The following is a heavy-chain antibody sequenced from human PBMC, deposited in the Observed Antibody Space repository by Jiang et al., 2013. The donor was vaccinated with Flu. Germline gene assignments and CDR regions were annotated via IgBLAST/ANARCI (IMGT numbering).Heavy chain of an antibody. V-gene: IGHV4-61*02. J-gene: IGHJ6*02. CDR1: GGSISSGSYY. Sequence: GLVKPSQTLSLTCTVSGGSISSGSYYWSWIRQPAGKGLEWIGRIYTSGSTNYNPSLKSRVTISVDTSKNQFSLKLSSVTAADTAVYYCARVGYSSGHPGGRYYYYGMDVWGQGTTVTVSS. CDR3: ARVGYSSGHPGGRYYYYGMDV. D-gene: IGHD6-19*01. CDR2: IYTSGST.